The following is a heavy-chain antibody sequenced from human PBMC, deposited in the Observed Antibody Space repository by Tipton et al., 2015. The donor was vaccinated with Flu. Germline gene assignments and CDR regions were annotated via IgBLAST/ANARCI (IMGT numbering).Heavy chain of an antibody. V-gene: IGHV4-59*01. Sequence: TLSLTCTVSGDSISSYYWSWIRQPPGKGLEWIGYIYYSGSTIYNPSLKSRVTISLDTSKSQLSLKLSSVTAADTAVYYCARLPLPLSYFDYWGQGTLVTVSS. CDR1: GDSISSYY. J-gene: IGHJ4*02. CDR2: IYYSGST. CDR3: ARLPLPLSYFDY.